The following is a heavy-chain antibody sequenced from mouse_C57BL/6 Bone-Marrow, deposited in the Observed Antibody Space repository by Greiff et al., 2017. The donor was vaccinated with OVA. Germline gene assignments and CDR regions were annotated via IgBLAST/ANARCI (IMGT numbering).Heavy chain of an antibody. CDR3: TRHYGSRTPFAY. Sequence: QVQLQQSGAELVRPVASVTLSCKASGYTFTDYEMHWVKQTPVHGLEWIGAIDPETGGTAYNQKFKGKAILTADKSSSTAYMELRSLTSEDSAVYYCTRHYGSRTPFAYWGQGTLVTVSA. J-gene: IGHJ3*01. CDR2: IDPETGGT. V-gene: IGHV1-15*01. D-gene: IGHD1-1*01. CDR1: GYTFTDYE.